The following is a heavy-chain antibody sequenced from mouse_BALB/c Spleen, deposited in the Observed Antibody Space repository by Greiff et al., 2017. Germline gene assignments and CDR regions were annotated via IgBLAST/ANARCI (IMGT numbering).Heavy chain of an antibody. CDR3: ARVMDY. CDR2: ISSGGST. V-gene: IGHV5-6-5*01. CDR1: GFTFSSYA. Sequence: DVMLVESGGGLVKPGGSLKLSCAASGFTFSSYAMSWVRQTPEKRLEWVASISSGGSTYYPDSVKGRFTISRDNARNILYLQMSSLRSEDTAMYYCARVMDYWGQGTSVTVSS. J-gene: IGHJ4*01.